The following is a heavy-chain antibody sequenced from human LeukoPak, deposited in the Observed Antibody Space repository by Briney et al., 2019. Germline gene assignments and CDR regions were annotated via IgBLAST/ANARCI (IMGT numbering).Heavy chain of an antibody. CDR1: GGSISSGGYS. CDR3: ARLNDYWYYFDY. CDR2: IYHSGST. D-gene: IGHD2-8*02. J-gene: IGHJ4*02. Sequence: SQTLSLTCAVSGGSISSGGYSWSWIRQPPGKGLEWLGYIYHSGSTYYNPSLKSRVTISVDRSKNQFSLRLSSVTAADTAVYYCARLNDYWYYFDYWGQGTLVTVSS. V-gene: IGHV4-30-2*01.